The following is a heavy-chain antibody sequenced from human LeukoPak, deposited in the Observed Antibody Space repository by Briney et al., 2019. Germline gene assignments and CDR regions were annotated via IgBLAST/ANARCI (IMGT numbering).Heavy chain of an antibody. D-gene: IGHD6-13*01. CDR1: GGSISSYY. CDR3: AREGLGYSSSGFDY. Sequence: SETLSLTCTASGGSISSYYWSWIRQPPGKGLEWIGYIYYSGSTNYNPSLKSRVTISVDTSKNQFSLKLSSVTAADTAVYYCAREGLGYSSSGFDYWGQGTLVTVSS. V-gene: IGHV4-59*01. CDR2: IYYSGST. J-gene: IGHJ4*02.